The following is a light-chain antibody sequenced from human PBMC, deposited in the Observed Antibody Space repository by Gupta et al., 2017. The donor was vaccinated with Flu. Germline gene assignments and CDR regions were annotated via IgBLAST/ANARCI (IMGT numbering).Light chain of an antibody. CDR2: AAS. CDR1: QSISSY. V-gene: IGKV1-39*01. Sequence: DIQMTQSPSSLSASVGDRVTITCRASQSISSYLNWYQQKPGKAPKLLIYAASSLQSGVPSRFSGSGFGTDFTLTISSRQPEDFATYYCQQSYSTPLFTFGHGTKVDIK. CDR3: QQSYSTPLFT. J-gene: IGKJ3*01.